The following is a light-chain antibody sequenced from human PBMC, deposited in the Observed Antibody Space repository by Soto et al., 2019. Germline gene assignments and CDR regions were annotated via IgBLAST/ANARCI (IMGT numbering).Light chain of an antibody. CDR1: QGISNY. CDR2: DAS. CDR3: QQVKSYPLT. Sequence: IQLTQSPSFLSASVGDRVTINCRASQGISNYLAWYQQKPGKTPKLLISDASSLEGGVPSRFSGSGAGTSFTLTISSRQPEDFATYYCQQVKSYPLTFGGGTKGEIE. V-gene: IGKV1-13*02. J-gene: IGKJ4*01.